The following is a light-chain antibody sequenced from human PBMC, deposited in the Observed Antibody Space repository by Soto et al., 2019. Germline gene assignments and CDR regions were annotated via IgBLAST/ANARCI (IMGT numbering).Light chain of an antibody. CDR3: AECDDSLNARGV. CDR1: RSNIGNNA. V-gene: IGLV1-44*01. CDR2: NNN. Sequence: QSVLTQPPSASGTPGQRVTISCSGSRSNIGNNAVSWYQQLPGTAPKLLIYNNNQRPSGVPDLFSGSKSGTSASLAISGLQSEDEADYYCAECDDSLNARGVFGGGTKLTVL. J-gene: IGLJ3*02.